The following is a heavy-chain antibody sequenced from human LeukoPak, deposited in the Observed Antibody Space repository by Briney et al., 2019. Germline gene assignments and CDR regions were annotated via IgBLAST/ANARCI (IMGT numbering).Heavy chain of an antibody. CDR1: GFTFSSYS. CDR3: ARHVVAVGFDY. D-gene: IGHD3-22*01. CDR2: ISSSSSTI. Sequence: GGSLRLSCAASGFTFSSYSMNWVRQAPGKGLEWVSSISSSSSTIYYADSVKGRFTISRDNAKNSLYLQMNNLRAEDTAVYYCARHVVAVGFDYWGQGTLVTVSS. V-gene: IGHV3-48*01. J-gene: IGHJ4*02.